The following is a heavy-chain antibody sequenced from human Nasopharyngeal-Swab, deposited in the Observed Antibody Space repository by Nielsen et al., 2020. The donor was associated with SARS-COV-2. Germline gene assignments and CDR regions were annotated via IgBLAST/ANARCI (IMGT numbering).Heavy chain of an antibody. CDR1: GFFFRSYT. D-gene: IGHD1-26*01. Sequence: GESLKISCAASGFFFRSYTMNWVRQAPGKGLEWVSTISFNGIHIYYADSVKGRFTISRDNARNSVFLQMNSLRADDTAVYYCAKDGVLGMWGYFDFGGQGTMVTVSS. V-gene: IGHV3-21*01. CDR2: ISFNGIHI. CDR3: AKDGVLGMWGYFDF. J-gene: IGHJ4*02.